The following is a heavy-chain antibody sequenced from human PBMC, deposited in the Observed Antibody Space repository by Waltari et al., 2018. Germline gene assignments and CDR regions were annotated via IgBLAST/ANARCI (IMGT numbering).Heavy chain of an antibody. CDR1: GFTFSSYS. J-gene: IGHJ6*04. CDR2: ISSSSSYI. V-gene: IGHV3-21*01. D-gene: IGHD6-6*01. CDR3: ARDVGIAARPGSRPMDV. Sequence: EVQLVESGGGLVKPGGSLRLSCAASGFTFSSYSMNWVRQAPGKGLEWVSSISSSSSYIYYADSVKGRFTISRDNAKNSLYLQMNSLRAEDTAVYYCARDVGIAARPGSRPMDVWGKGTTVTVSS.